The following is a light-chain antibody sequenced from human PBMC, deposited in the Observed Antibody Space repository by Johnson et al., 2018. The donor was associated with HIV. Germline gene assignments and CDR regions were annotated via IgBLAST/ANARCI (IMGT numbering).Light chain of an antibody. J-gene: IGLJ1*01. CDR1: SSNIGNNY. V-gene: IGLV1-51*01. CDR3: GPWESSLSAYV. Sequence: QSVLTQPPSVSAAPGQKVTISCSGSSSNIGNNYVSWYQQLPGTAPKLLIYDNNKRPSGIPDRFSGSKSGPSATLGIPALQTGDEADYYCGPWESSLSAYVFGTGTKVT. CDR2: DNN.